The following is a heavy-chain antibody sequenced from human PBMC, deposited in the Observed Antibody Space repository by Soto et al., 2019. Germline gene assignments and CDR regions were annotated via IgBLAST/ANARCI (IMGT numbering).Heavy chain of an antibody. CDR1: GYSISSSNW. J-gene: IGHJ4*02. D-gene: IGHD5-12*01. Sequence: SETLSLTCAVSGYSISSSNWWGWIRQPPGKGLEWIGYIYYSGSTYYNPSLKSRVTMSVDTSKTQFSLELSSVTAVDTAVYYCALGRRSILNSGYDYFDYWGQGTLVTVSS. CDR3: ALGRRSILNSGYDYFDY. V-gene: IGHV4-28*01. CDR2: IYYSGST.